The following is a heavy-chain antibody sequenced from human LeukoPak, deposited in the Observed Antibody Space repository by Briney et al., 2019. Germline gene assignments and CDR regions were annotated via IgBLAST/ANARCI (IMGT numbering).Heavy chain of an antibody. V-gene: IGHV3-64*01. J-gene: IGHJ5*02. D-gene: IGHD6-13*01. CDR1: GFTFSNYA. CDR2: ISAEGGST. Sequence: PGGSLRLPCIASGFTFSNYAMHWVRQAPGKGLEYVSSISAEGGSTSYANSVKGRFTISRDNSRNTLYLQMGSLRLEDMAVYYCARQLAGTGRAWFDPWGPGTLVSVSS. CDR3: ARQLAGTGRAWFDP.